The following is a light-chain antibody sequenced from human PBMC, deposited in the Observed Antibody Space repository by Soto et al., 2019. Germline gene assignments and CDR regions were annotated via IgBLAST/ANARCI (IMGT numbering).Light chain of an antibody. CDR1: SSNIGNNY. J-gene: IGLJ2*01. CDR3: GTWDSSLSAGV. CDR2: DNN. V-gene: IGLV1-51*01. Sequence: QSALTQPPSVSAAPGQKVTISCSGSSSNIGNNYVSWYQQLPGTAPKLLIYDNNKRPSGIPDRFSGSKSGTSATLGITGLQTGDEADYNCGTWDSSLSAGVFGGGTKVTVL.